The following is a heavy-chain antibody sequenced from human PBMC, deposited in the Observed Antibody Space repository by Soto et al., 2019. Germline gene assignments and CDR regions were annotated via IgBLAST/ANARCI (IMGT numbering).Heavy chain of an antibody. CDR2: IYYSGST. CDR1: GGSISSGDYY. D-gene: IGHD3-10*01. CDR3: ASSDVGFGEPRMGFDP. Sequence: SETLSLTCTVSGGSISSGDYYWSWIRQPPGKGLEWIGYIYYSGSTYYNPSLKSRVTISVDTSKNQFSLKLSSVTAADTAVYYCASSDVGFGEPRMGFDPWGQGTLVTVS. V-gene: IGHV4-30-4*01. J-gene: IGHJ5*02.